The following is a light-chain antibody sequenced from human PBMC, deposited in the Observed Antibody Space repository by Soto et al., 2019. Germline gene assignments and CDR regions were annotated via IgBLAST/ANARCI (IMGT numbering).Light chain of an antibody. V-gene: IGKV1-5*01. CDR2: DAS. J-gene: IGKJ4*01. CDR1: QSISSW. Sequence: DIQITQSPSTLSASVGDRVTITCRASQSISSWLTWYQQKPGKAPKVLIYDASSLGSGVPSRFSGSGSGTKFTLTISSLQPDDFGTYYCQQYNSFPLTFGGGTKVDIK. CDR3: QQYNSFPLT.